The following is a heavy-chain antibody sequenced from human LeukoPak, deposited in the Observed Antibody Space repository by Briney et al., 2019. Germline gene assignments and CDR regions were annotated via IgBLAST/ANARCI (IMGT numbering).Heavy chain of an antibody. CDR3: ARDKEMRTGTRYYYYGMDV. CDR2: IYYSGST. D-gene: IGHD1-1*01. CDR1: GGSISSSSYY. V-gene: IGHV4-39*02. J-gene: IGHJ6*02. Sequence: PSETLSLTCTVSGGSISSSSYYWGWIRQPPGKGLEWIGSIYYSGSTYYNPSLKSRVTISVDTSKNQFSLKLSSVTAADTAVYFCARDKEMRTGTRYYYYGMDVWGQGTTVTVSS.